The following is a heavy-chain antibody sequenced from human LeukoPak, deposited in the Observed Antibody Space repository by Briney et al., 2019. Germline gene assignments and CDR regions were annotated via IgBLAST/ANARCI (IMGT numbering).Heavy chain of an antibody. V-gene: IGHV3-23*01. CDR3: AKDGTTMVRGVNWFDP. D-gene: IGHD3-10*01. CDR2: ISGSGGST. CDR1: GFTFSSYA. Sequence: PGGSLRLSCAASGFTFSSYAMSWVRQGPGKGLEWVSAISGSGGSTYYADSVKGRFTISRDNSKNTLYLQMNSLRAEDTAVYYCAKDGTTMVRGVNWFDPWGQGTLVTVSS. J-gene: IGHJ5*02.